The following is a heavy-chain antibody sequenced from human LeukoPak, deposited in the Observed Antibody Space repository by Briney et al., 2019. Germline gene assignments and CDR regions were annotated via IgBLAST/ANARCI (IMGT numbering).Heavy chain of an antibody. V-gene: IGHV4-39*07. CDR3: ARKQTGTMYDV. Sequence: SETLSLTCIVPGVSISSSSYYWAWIRQSPGKGLEWIGTFSSGGSAYYHPSLTSRVSISIDTSDNPFSLRLYSVTAADTAVYYCARKQTGTMYDVWGQGTQVTVSS. D-gene: IGHD1-7*01. CDR2: FSSGGSA. CDR1: GVSISSSSYY. J-gene: IGHJ4*02.